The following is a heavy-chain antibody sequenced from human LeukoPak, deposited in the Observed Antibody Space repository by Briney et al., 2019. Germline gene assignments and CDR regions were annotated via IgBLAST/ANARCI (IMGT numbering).Heavy chain of an antibody. D-gene: IGHD1-26*01. CDR1: GFTFSSYS. V-gene: IGHV3-21*01. CDR2: ISSSSSYI. J-gene: IGHJ4*02. CDR3: ARVRWWEEIDY. Sequence: GGSLRLSCAASGFTFSSYSMNWVRQAPGKGLEWVSSISSSSSYIYYADSVKGRFTISRDNAKNSLYLQMNSLRAEDTAVYYCARVRWWEEIDYWGQGTLVTVSS.